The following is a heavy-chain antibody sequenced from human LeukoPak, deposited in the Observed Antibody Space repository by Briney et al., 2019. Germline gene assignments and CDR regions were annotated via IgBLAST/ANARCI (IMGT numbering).Heavy chain of an antibody. Sequence: SETLSLTCGVSGASISRPYWWIWVRQPPGKGLEWIAEISYSGNTHYNPSLKSRVTISVDTSKNQFSLKLSSVTAADTAVYYCARGHESIKTFGEVIKSRTRWFDPWGQGTLVTVSS. V-gene: IGHV4-4*02. J-gene: IGHJ5*02. CDR3: ARGHESIKTFGEVIKSRTRWFDP. CDR1: GASISRPYW. D-gene: IGHD3-3*01. CDR2: ISYSGNT.